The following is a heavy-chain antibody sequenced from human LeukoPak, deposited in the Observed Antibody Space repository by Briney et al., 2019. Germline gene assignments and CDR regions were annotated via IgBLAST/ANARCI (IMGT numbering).Heavy chain of an antibody. CDR3: AMWVLFYSSSWYDFDY. V-gene: IGHV1-8*01. D-gene: IGHD6-13*01. CDR2: MNPNSGNT. CDR1: GYTFTSYD. J-gene: IGHJ4*02. Sequence: VASVKVSCKASGYTFTSYDINWVRQATGQGLEWMGLMNPNSGNTGYAQKFQGRVTMTRNTSISTAYMELGSLRSEDTAVYYCAMWVLFYSSSWYDFDYWGQGTLVTVSS.